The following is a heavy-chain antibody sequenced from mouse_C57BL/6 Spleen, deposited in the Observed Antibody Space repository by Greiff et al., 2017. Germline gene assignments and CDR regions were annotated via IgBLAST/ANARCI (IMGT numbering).Heavy chain of an antibody. V-gene: IGHV10-1*01. CDR3: VRGGVLGAY. Sequence: EVKLVESGGGLVQPKGSLKLSCAASGFSFNTYAMNWVRQAPGKGLEWVARIRSKSNNYATYYADSVKDRFTISRDDSESMLYLQMNNLKTEDTAMYYCVRGGVLGAYWGQGTLVTVSA. CDR1: GFSFNTYA. CDR2: IRSKSNNYAT. D-gene: IGHD3-3*01. J-gene: IGHJ3*01.